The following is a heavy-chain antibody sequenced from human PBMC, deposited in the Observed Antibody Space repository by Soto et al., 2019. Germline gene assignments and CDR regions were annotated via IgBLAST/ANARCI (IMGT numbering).Heavy chain of an antibody. Sequence: SETLSLTCTVSGGSISSYYWSWIWQPPGKGLEWIGYIYYSGSTNYNPSLKSRVTISVDTSKNQFSLKLSSVTAADTAVYYCARGDSSGYYFLFDYWGQGTLVTVSS. J-gene: IGHJ4*02. CDR2: IYYSGST. CDR1: GGSISSYY. CDR3: ARGDSSGYYFLFDY. D-gene: IGHD3-22*01. V-gene: IGHV4-59*01.